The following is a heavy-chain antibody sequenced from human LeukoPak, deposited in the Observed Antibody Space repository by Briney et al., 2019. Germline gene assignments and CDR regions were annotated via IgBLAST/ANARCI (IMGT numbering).Heavy chain of an antibody. CDR1: GFTFSSYW. Sequence: SGGSLRLSCAASGFTFSSYWMSWVRQAPGKGLEWVANIKQDGSEKYYVDSVKGRFTISRDNANNSLYLQMDTLRAEDTAVYYCATDLQPFDYWGQGTLVTVSS. CDR2: IKQDGSEK. CDR3: ATDLQPFDY. V-gene: IGHV3-7*04. J-gene: IGHJ4*02. D-gene: IGHD2-2*01.